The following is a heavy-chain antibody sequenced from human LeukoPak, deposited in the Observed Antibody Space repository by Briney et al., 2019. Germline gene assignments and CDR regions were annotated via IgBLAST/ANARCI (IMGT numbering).Heavy chain of an antibody. CDR1: GFTFSSYA. D-gene: IGHD3-16*01. V-gene: IGHV3-23*01. J-gene: IGHJ4*02. Sequence: GGSLRLSCTASGFTFSSYAMSWVRQAPGKGLEWVSTIGGTGVRTYYADSVKGRFTISRDNSKNTLYLQINSLRAEDTAVYFCAKDRLGGPYFFHYWGQGTLVTVSS. CDR2: IGGTGVRT. CDR3: AKDRLGGPYFFHY.